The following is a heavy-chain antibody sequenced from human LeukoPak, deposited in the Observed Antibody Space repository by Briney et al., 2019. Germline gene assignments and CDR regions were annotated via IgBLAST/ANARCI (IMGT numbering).Heavy chain of an antibody. CDR3: ARDEYSGLYYYMDV. J-gene: IGHJ6*03. V-gene: IGHV3-48*04. CDR1: GFTFSRYA. D-gene: IGHD5-12*01. CDR2: IGSTTNSI. Sequence: GRSLRLSCAGSGFTFSRYAMHWVRQAPGKGLEWVSYIGSTTNSIHYADSVKGRFTISRDNAKKSLHLQMNSLRAEDTAVYYCARDEYSGLYYYMDVWGKGTTVTVSS.